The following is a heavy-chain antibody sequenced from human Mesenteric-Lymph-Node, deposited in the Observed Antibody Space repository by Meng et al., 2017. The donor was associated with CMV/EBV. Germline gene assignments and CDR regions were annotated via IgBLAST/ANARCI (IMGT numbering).Heavy chain of an antibody. J-gene: IGHJ4*02. D-gene: IGHD3-22*01. CDR3: ASDYYDDSGYGH. V-gene: IGHV3-48*04. CDR1: GFTFSSYA. CDR2: ISGSSSTI. Sequence: GESLKISCAASGFTFSSYAMHWIRQAPGKGLEWVSYISGSSSTIYYAVSVKGRFTISRDNAKNSLYLQMNSLRTEDTAVYYCASDYYDDSGYGHWGQGTLVTVSS.